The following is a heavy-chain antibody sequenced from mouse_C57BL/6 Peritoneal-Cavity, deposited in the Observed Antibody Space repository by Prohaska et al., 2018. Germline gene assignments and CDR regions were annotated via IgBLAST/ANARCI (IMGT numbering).Heavy chain of an antibody. V-gene: IGHV6-3*01. CDR3: TGTPAWFAY. Sequence: EVKLEDSGGGLVQPGGSMKLSCVASGFTFINYWMNWVRQSPEKGLEWVAQIRLKSDNYATHYAESVKGRLTISRDDSKSSVYLQMNNLRAEDTGIYYCTGTPAWFAYWGQGTLVTVSA. CDR2: IRLKSDNYAT. CDR1: GFTFINYW. J-gene: IGHJ3*01.